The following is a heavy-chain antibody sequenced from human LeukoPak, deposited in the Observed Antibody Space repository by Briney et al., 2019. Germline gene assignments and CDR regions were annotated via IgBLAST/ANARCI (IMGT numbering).Heavy chain of an antibody. Sequence: GGSLRLSCAASGFTVSSNYMSWVRQAPGKGLEWVSVIYSGGSTYYADSVKGRFTISRDNSKNTLYLQMNSLRAEDTAVYYCAREEAAAGTLDYWGQGTLVTVSS. D-gene: IGHD6-13*01. CDR3: AREEAAAGTLDY. CDR2: IYSGGST. J-gene: IGHJ4*02. CDR1: GFTVSSNY. V-gene: IGHV3-66*01.